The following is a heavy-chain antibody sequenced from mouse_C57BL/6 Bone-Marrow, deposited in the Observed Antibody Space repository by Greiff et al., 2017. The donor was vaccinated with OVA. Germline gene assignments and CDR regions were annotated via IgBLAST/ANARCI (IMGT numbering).Heavy chain of an antibody. CDR2: IWSGGST. J-gene: IGHJ4*01. Sequence: VQLQQSGPGLVQPSQSLSITCTVSGFSLTSYGVHWVRQSPGKGLGWLGVIWSGGSTDYNAAFISRLSISKDNSKSQVFFKMNSLQADDTAIYYCARNNYGSSSLYYSMDYWGQGTSVTVSS. CDR1: GFSLTSYG. D-gene: IGHD1-1*01. V-gene: IGHV2-2*01. CDR3: ARNNYGSSSLYYSMDY.